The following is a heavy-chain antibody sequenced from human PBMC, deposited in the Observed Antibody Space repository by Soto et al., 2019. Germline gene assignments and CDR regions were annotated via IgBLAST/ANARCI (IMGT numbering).Heavy chain of an antibody. J-gene: IGHJ3*02. CDR3: AKDLVEMATVDAFDI. CDR1: GGSMRNYF. Sequence: ETLSLTCTVSGGSMRNYFWTWIRQAPGKGLEWVSAISGSGGSTYYADSVKGRFTISRDNSKNTLYLQMNSLRAEDTAVYYCAKDLVEMATVDAFDIWGQGTMVTVSS. CDR2: ISGSGGST. D-gene: IGHD4-4*01. V-gene: IGHV3-23*01.